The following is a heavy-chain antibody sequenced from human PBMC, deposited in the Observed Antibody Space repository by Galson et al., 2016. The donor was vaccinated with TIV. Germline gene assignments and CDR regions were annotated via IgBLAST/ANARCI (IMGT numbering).Heavy chain of an antibody. CDR1: GDTFRNYA. D-gene: IGHD3-22*01. CDR2: INPIFHTA. CDR3: AREMYFYDSTAYYAFDI. V-gene: IGHV1-69*06. Sequence: SVKVSCKASGDTFRNYAISWVRQAPGQGPEWMGRINPIFHTATYAQRLQGRVTIMADKSTSTTYMELSSLRSEDTAVYYCAREMYFYDSTAYYAFDIWGLGTMVTVSS. J-gene: IGHJ3*02.